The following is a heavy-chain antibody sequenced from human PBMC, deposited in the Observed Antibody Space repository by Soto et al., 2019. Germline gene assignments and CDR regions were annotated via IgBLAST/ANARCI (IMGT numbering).Heavy chain of an antibody. J-gene: IGHJ4*02. CDR1: GYHFTSYG. V-gene: IGHV1-18*04. CDR3: ARVIITSFGVVISPGY. Sequence: ASVKVSCKASGYHFTSYGISWVRQAPGQGVEWMGWISAYNGNTNYAKKLHGRVTMTTDTSTSTACMELRSLIYDDTAAYYCARVIITSFGVVISPGYWGQGTLFTTSS. CDR2: ISAYNGNT. D-gene: IGHD3-3*01.